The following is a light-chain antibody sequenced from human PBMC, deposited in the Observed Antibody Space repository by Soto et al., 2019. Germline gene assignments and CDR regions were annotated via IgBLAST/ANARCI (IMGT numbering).Light chain of an antibody. CDR1: QTINSRD. J-gene: IGKJ2*01. CDR3: QQYDT. CDR2: GA. V-gene: IGKV3-20*01. Sequence: EIVLTQSPGTLSLSPGERATLSCRASQTINSRDLAWYQQRSGQAPRLLLYGAWFTGSGSGTDFTLIISRLEPEDFAVYYCQQYDTFGQGTKLEIK.